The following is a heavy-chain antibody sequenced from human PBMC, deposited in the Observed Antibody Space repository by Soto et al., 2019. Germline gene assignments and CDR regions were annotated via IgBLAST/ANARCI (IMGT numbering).Heavy chain of an antibody. Sequence: GGSLRLSCAASGFTFSSYAMSWVRQAPGKGLEWVSAISGSGGSTYYADSVKGRFTISRDSSKNTLYLQMNSLRAEDTAVYYCAKDRYYDFWSGYYTGPPYYYYGMDFWGQGTTVPVAS. CDR1: GFTFSSYA. J-gene: IGHJ6*02. V-gene: IGHV3-23*01. CDR3: AKDRYYDFWSGYYTGPPYYYYGMDF. D-gene: IGHD3-3*01. CDR2: ISGSGGST.